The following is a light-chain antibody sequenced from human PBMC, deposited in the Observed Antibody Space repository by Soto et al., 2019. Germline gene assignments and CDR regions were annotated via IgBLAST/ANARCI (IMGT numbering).Light chain of an antibody. V-gene: IGLV2-14*01. J-gene: IGLJ1*01. CDR2: EVS. CDR1: IHYDF. CDR3: GSYTSSSNYV. Sequence: QSVLTQPASVSGSPGQSITISCTGYIHYDFVSWYQQHPGTAPKLVIYEVSNRPSGTSDRFSGSKSGYTASLTISGLQTEDEAVYYCGSYTSSSNYVFGTGTKVTVL.